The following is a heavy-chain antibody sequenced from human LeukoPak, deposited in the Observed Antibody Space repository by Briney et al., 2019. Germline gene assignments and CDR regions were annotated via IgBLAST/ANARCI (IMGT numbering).Heavy chain of an antibody. V-gene: IGHV1-24*01. CDR1: GYTLNELS. D-gene: IGHD5-18*01. J-gene: IGHJ4*02. CDR2: FDPEDGET. Sequence: ASVKVSCKVSGYTLNELSMHLVRQAPGKGLEWMGGFDPEDGETINAQKFQGRVTMTEDTSTDTAYMQLSSLRSEDTAVYYCATDGDRYGYELDYWGQGTLVTVSS. CDR3: ATDGDRYGYELDY.